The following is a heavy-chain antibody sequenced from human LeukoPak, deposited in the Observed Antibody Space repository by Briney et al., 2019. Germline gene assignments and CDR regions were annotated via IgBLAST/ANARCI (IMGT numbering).Heavy chain of an antibody. D-gene: IGHD4-23*01. V-gene: IGHV3-23*01. J-gene: IGHJ4*02. CDR1: GFTFSNYA. CDR2: ISDSGRST. CDR3: ARDAPGNSHTLDY. Sequence: GGSLRLSCAASGFTFSNYAMGWVRQAPGEGLEWVSAISDSGRSTYYADSVKGRFTISRDNSRSAVYLQMNSLRAEDTAIYYCARDAPGNSHTLDYWGQGTLVTVSS.